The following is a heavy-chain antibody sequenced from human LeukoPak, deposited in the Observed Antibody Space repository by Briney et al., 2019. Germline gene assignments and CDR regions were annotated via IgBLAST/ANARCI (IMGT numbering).Heavy chain of an antibody. CDR2: ISGSGGST. CDR3: ARDEWSGYSYYFDY. J-gene: IGHJ4*02. CDR1: GFTFSSYA. V-gene: IGHV3-23*01. Sequence: GGSLRLSCAASGFTFSSYAMSWVRQAPGKGLEWVSAISGSGGSTYYADSVKGRFTISRDNSKNSLYLQMNSLRAEDTAVYYCARDEWSGYSYYFDYWGQGTLVTVSS. D-gene: IGHD3-3*01.